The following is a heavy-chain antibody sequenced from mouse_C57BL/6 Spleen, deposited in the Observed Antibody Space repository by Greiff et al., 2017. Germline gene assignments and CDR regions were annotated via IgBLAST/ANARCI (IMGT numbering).Heavy chain of an antibody. CDR1: GFSLTSYG. V-gene: IGHV2-5*01. CDR2: IWRGGST. CDR3: AKGNYGSSYDYFDY. J-gene: IGHJ2*01. Sequence: VQLQQSGPGLVQPSQSLSITCTVSGFSLTSYGVHWVRQSPGKGLEWLGVIWRGGSTDYNAAFMSRLSITKDNSKSQVFFKMNSLQADDTAIYXCAKGNYGSSYDYFDYWGQGTTLTVSS. D-gene: IGHD1-1*01.